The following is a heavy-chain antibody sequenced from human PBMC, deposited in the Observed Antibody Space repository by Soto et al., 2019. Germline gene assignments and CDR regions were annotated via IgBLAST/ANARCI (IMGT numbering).Heavy chain of an antibody. CDR1: GGTFGDYG. D-gene: IGHD3-10*01. Sequence: QMHLVQSGPEVRKPGSSVKVSCKASGGTFGDYGIDWVRQAPGHGLEWMGGILPVFRTPRNAQKFEGRVSITVDEGTNTAFMGLNRPGPEDQAKYYLARGDGEGGMDGWGQGTTVIVSS. CDR2: ILPVFRTP. CDR3: ARGDGEGGMDG. J-gene: IGHJ6*02. V-gene: IGHV1-69*01.